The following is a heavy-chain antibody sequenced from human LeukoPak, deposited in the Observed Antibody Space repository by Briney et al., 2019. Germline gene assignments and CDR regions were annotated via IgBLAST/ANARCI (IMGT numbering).Heavy chain of an antibody. CDR2: ISPADSDT. Sequence: GESLKISCKAAGYIFTNYYIAWVRRMPGKTLEGMGIISPADSDTRYSPSFQGQVTISEDKSTATAYLQWSSLKASATAMYYCARRAYGSGSSTRHFDPWGQGTLVTVSS. CDR1: GYIFTNYY. V-gene: IGHV5-51*01. J-gene: IGHJ5*02. D-gene: IGHD3-10*01. CDR3: ARRAYGSGSSTRHFDP.